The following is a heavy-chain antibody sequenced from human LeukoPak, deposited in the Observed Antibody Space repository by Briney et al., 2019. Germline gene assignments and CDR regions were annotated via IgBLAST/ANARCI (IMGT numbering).Heavy chain of an antibody. J-gene: IGHJ4*02. CDR2: LYYSGST. Sequence: PSETLSLTCTVSGGSVSSSFYYWGWIRQPPGKGLEWIGSLYYSGSTHYNPSLKSRVTMSVYTSKNQFSLKLSSVTAADTAVYFCASAATFSVDYWGQGTLVTVSS. CDR3: ASAATFSVDY. D-gene: IGHD2-15*01. V-gene: IGHV4-39*01. CDR1: GGSVSSSFYY.